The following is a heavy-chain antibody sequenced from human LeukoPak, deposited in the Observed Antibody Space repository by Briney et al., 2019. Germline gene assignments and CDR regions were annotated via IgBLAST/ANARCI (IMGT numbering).Heavy chain of an antibody. CDR1: GGSISSYY. V-gene: IGHV4-59*08. Sequence: SETLSLTCTVSGGSISSYYWSWIRQPPGKGLEWIGYIYYSGSTNYNPSLKSRVTISVDTSKNQFSLKLSSVTAADTAVYYCARHVAYSGSLRSRIDAFDIWGQGTVVTVSS. J-gene: IGHJ3*02. CDR3: ARHVAYSGSLRSRIDAFDI. D-gene: IGHD1-26*01. CDR2: IYYSGST.